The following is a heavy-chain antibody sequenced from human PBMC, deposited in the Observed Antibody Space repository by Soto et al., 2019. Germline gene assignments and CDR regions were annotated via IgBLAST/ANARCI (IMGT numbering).Heavy chain of an antibody. CDR2: IIPIFGTA. J-gene: IGHJ4*02. D-gene: IGHD3-16*01. Sequence: ASVKVSCKASGGTFSSYAISWVLQAPGQGLEWMGGIIPIFGTANYAQKFQGRVTITADESTSTAYMELSSLRSEDTAVYYCARGTPSMGPLGGAYWGQGTLVTVSS. CDR3: ARGTPSMGPLGGAY. V-gene: IGHV1-69*13. CDR1: GGTFSSYA.